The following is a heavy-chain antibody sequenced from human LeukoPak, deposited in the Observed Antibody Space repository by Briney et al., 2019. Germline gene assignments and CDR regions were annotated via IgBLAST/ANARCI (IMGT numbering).Heavy chain of an antibody. D-gene: IGHD1-26*01. CDR3: ATLRIVGATGDY. CDR1: GYTFTSYG. CDR2: ISAYNGNT. Sequence: ASVKVSCKASGYTFTSYGISWVRQAPGQGLEWMGWISAYNGNTNYAQKLQGRVTITRNTSISTAYMELSSLRSEDTAVYYCATLRIVGATGDYWGQGTLVTVSS. V-gene: IGHV1-18*01. J-gene: IGHJ4*02.